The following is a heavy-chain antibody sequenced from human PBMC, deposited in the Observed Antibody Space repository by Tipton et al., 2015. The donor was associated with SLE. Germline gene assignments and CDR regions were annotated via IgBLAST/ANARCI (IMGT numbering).Heavy chain of an antibody. D-gene: IGHD5/OR15-5a*01. CDR3: ARRNSTSGAFDI. J-gene: IGHJ3*02. Sequence: SLRLSCVASGFTFSTYGMRWVRQSPGKGLAWVSSISGSDDIDGTTYYADSVKGRFTISRDNSKNTVYLQMNSVRVEDTAIYYCARRNSTSGAFDIWGQGTLVTVSS. CDR1: GFTFSTYG. V-gene: IGHV3-23*01. CDR2: ISGSDDIDGTT.